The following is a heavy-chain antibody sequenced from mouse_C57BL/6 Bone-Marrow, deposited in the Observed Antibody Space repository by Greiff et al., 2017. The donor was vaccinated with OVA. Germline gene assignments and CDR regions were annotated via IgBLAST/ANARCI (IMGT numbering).Heavy chain of an antibody. J-gene: IGHJ2*01. Sequence: EVQLVESGGDLVKPGGSLKLSCAASGFTFSSYGMSWVRQTPDKRLEWVATISSGGSYTYYPDSVKGRFTISSDNAKNTLYLQMSSLKSEDTAMYYCARDLLFDYWGQGTTLTVSS. CDR1: GFTFSSYG. V-gene: IGHV5-6*01. CDR3: ARDLLFDY. D-gene: IGHD2-1*01. CDR2: ISSGGSYT.